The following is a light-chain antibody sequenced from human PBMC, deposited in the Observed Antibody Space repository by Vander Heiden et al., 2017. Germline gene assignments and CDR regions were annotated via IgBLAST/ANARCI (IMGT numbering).Light chain of an antibody. J-gene: IGKJ2*01. CDR1: QNISTY. Sequence: DIQMTQSPSSLSASVGDRVTITCRASQNISTYLNWYQQKPVKAPKLLIYAASSLQRGVPSRFSGSGSGTDFTLTISSLQPEDFATYFCQQSYSAVYTFGQGTKLEIK. CDR2: AAS. V-gene: IGKV1-39*01. CDR3: QQSYSAVYT.